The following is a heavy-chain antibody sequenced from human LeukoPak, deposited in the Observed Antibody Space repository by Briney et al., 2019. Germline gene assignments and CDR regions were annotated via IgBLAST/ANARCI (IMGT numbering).Heavy chain of an antibody. Sequence: ASVKVSCKASGGTFSSYAISWVRQAPGQGLEWMGGIIPIFGTANYAQKFQGRVTITTDESTSTAYMELSSLRSEDTAVYYRARDSVVVVAATRSYYYYYMDVWGKGTTVTVSS. CDR1: GGTFSSYA. CDR2: IIPIFGTA. D-gene: IGHD2-15*01. V-gene: IGHV1-69*05. CDR3: ARDSVVVVAATRSYYYYYMDV. J-gene: IGHJ6*03.